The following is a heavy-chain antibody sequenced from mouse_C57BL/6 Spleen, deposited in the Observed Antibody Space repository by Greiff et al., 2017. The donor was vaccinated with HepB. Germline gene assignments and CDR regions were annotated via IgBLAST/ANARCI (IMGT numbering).Heavy chain of an antibody. V-gene: IGHV5-4*01. CDR1: GFTLSSYA. CDR3: ARDNDYGSRGPAWFAY. J-gene: IGHJ3*01. Sequence: EVKLMESGGGLVKPGGSLKLSCAASGFTLSSYAMSWVRQTPEKRLEWVATISDGGSYTYNPDNVKGRFTISRDKAKNNLYLQMSHLKSEDTAMYYCARDNDYGSRGPAWFAYWGQGTLVTVSA. D-gene: IGHD1-1*01. CDR2: ISDGGSYT.